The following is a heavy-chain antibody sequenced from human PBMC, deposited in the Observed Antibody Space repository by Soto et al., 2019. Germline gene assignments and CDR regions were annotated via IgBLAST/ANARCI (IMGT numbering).Heavy chain of an antibody. CDR1: GFTFSSYA. D-gene: IGHD4-4*01. CDR3: AKGSRTTVNIHYMDV. V-gene: IGHV3-23*01. CDR2: ISGSGGST. Sequence: GGSLRLSCAASGFTFSSYAMSWVRQAPGKGLEWVSAISGSGGSTYYADSVKGRFTISRDNSKNTLYRQMNSLRAEETAVYYCAKGSRTTVNIHYMDVWGKGTTVTVSS. J-gene: IGHJ6*03.